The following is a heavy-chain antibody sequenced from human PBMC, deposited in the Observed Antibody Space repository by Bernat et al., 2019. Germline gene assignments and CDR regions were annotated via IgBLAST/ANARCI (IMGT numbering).Heavy chain of an antibody. CDR1: GFTFSSYS. Sequence: EVQLVESGGGLVKPGGSLRLSCAASGFTFSSYSMNWVRQAPGKGLEWVSYISSSSSYIYYADSVKGRFTISRDNAKNSLYLQMNSLRAEDTAVYYCARDRGARQTNDAFDIWGQGTMVTVSS. CDR2: ISSSSSYI. V-gene: IGHV3-21*05. J-gene: IGHJ3*02. CDR3: ARDRGARQTNDAFDI.